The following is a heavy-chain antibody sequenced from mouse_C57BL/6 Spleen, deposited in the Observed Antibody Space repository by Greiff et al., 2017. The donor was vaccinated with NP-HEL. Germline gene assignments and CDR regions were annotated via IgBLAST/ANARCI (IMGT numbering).Heavy chain of an antibody. V-gene: IGHV1-72*01. Sequence: VQLQQPGAELVKPGASVKLSCKASGYTFTSYWMHWVKQRPGRGLEWIGRIDPNSGGTKYNEKFKSKATLTVDKPSSTAYMQLSSLTSEDSAVYYCARWYSPHYYAMDYWGQGTSVTVSS. J-gene: IGHJ4*01. CDR2: IDPNSGGT. CDR1: GYTFTSYW. CDR3: ARWYSPHYYAMDY. D-gene: IGHD2-12*01.